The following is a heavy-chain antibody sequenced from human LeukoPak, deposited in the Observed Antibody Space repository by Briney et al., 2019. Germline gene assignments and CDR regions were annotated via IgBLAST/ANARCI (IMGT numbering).Heavy chain of an antibody. CDR1: GGSLSSSSYY. CDR3: ARRGDYEFDS. J-gene: IGHJ4*02. D-gene: IGHD4-17*01. Sequence: SETLSLTCTVSGGSLSSSSYYWGWIRQPPGKGLEWIGSIYYSGSTYYNPSLKSRVTISVDTSKNQFSLKLTSVTAADTAVYYCARRGDYEFDSWGQGTLVTVSS. CDR2: IYYSGST. V-gene: IGHV4-39*01.